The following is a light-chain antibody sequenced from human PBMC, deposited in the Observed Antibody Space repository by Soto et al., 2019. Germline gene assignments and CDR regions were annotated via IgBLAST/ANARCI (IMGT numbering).Light chain of an antibody. CDR2: DTS. V-gene: IGKV3-11*01. CDR1: QSVSSY. J-gene: IGKJ5*01. Sequence: EFVLTQSPATLSFSPGERATLSCRASQSVSSYLAWYQQKPGQAPRLLIYDTSNRATGVPARFSGSGSGTDFTLTISSLEPEDFAVYYCQQRSNLPPTFGQGTRLEI. CDR3: QQRSNLPPT.